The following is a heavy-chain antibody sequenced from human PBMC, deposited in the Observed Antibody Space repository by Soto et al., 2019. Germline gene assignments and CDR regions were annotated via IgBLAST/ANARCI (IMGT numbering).Heavy chain of an antibody. J-gene: IGHJ4*02. D-gene: IGHD7-27*01. Sequence: SSETLSLTCTVSGGSISSYYWSWIRQPPGKGLEWIGYIYYSGSTNYNPSLKSRVTISVDTSKNQFSLKLSSVTAADTAGYYCASQTGGSVDYWGQGTLVTVSS. V-gene: IGHV4-59*08. CDR1: GGSISSYY. CDR2: IYYSGST. CDR3: ASQTGGSVDY.